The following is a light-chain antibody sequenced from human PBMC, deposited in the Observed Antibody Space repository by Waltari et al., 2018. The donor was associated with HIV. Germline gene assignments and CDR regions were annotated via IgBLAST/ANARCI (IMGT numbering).Light chain of an antibody. V-gene: IGKV4-1*01. CDR1: QSVLFSSNNNNY. CDR2: WAS. Sequence: DIVMTQSPDSLAVSLGERATINCKSRQSVLFSSNNNNYLAWYQQKPGQSPKLLIYWASTRESGVPDRFSGSGSGTDFTLTISSLRAEDVAVYYCQQYYTTPLTFGGGTKVEIK. CDR3: QQYYTTPLT. J-gene: IGKJ4*01.